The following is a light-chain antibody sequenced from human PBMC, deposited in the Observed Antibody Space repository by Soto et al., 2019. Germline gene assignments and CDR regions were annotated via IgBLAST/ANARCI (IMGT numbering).Light chain of an antibody. J-gene: IGLJ2*01. Sequence: QSALTQPASVSGSPGESITISCTGTSSDVGTYNLVIWYQQHPGRVPKLILYEGNKRPSGVSSRFSASKSGNTASLTISGLQAEDEADYFCCSYAPSRTLLFGGGTKLTVL. CDR3: CSYAPSRTLL. CDR1: SSDVGTYNL. CDR2: EGN. V-gene: IGLV2-23*01.